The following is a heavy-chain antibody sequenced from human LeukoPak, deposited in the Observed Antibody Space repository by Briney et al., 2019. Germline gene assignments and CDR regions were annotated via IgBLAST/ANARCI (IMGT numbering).Heavy chain of an antibody. J-gene: IGHJ6*03. CDR1: GFTLKNYW. V-gene: IGHV3-7*01. D-gene: IGHD3-3*01. Sequence: GGSLRLSCGASGFTLKNYWMSWVRQAPGKGLEWVANINQDGSEKYYVDSVKGRLTISRDNAKNSLYLQMNSLRAEDTAVYYCAGDQGFSYYYYYMDVWGKGTTVTVSS. CDR3: AGDQGFSYYYYYMDV. CDR2: INQDGSEK.